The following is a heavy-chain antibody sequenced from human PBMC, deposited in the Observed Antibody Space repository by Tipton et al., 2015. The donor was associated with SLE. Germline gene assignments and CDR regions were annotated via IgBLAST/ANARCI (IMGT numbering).Heavy chain of an antibody. CDR1: GFTFSSYS. CDR2: ISSSSSYI. J-gene: IGHJ4*02. CDR3: VGDPSHGLIPPPLFDY. V-gene: IGHV3-21*03. Sequence: SLRLSCAAFGFTFSSYSMNWVRQAPGKGLEWVSSISSSSSYIYYPDSVKGRFIITSDNAKNSLYLQMNSLRAEDTTVYYCVGDPSHGLIPPPLFDYWGQGTLVTVSS. D-gene: IGHD3-16*01.